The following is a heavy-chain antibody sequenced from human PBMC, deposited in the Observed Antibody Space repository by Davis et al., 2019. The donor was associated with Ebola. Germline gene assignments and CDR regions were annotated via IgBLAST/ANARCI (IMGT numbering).Heavy chain of an antibody. V-gene: IGHV3-66*01. J-gene: IGHJ5*02. CDR3: ARGLAVSWFDP. D-gene: IGHD1-14*01. CDR2: IYSGGST. Sequence: GESLKISCAASGFTVSSNYMSWVRQAPGKGLEWVSVIYSGGSTYYADSVKGRFTISRDNAKNSLYRQINSLGAEGTAVYYCARGLAVSWFDPWGQGTLVTVSS. CDR1: GFTVSSNY.